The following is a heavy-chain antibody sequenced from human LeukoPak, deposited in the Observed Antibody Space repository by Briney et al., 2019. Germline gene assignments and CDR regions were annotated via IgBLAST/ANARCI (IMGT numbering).Heavy chain of an antibody. D-gene: IGHD6-13*01. CDR1: GGSISSYY. V-gene: IGHV4-59*01. CDR3: ARISSSNWYNERGAFYV. J-gene: IGHJ3*01. CDR2: VYYSGSN. Sequence: SETLSLTCTVSGGSISSYYWSWVRQPPGKGLEWVGFVYYSGSNNYSPSLKGRVTISVDTSKNQFSLKLRSVTAANTAVYYCARISSSNWYNERGAFYVWGQGTMVTVSS.